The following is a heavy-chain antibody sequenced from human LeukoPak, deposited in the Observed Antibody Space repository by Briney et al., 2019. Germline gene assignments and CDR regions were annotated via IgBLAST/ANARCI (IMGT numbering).Heavy chain of an antibody. CDR2: INPNSGGT. J-gene: IGHJ4*02. Sequence: ASVKVSCKASGYTFTGYYMHWVRQAPGQGLEWMGWINPNSGGTKYAQKFKGRVTMTRDTSISTAYMELSRLRSDDTAVYYCARVDTAMVAGGGDYWGQGTLVTVSS. CDR3: ARVDTAMVAGGGDY. D-gene: IGHD5-18*01. CDR1: GYTFTGYY. V-gene: IGHV1-2*02.